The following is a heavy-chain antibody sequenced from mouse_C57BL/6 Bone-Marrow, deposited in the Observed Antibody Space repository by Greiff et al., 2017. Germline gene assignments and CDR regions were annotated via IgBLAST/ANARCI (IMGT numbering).Heavy chain of an antibody. D-gene: IGHD2-4*01. CDR1: GYTFTSYW. CDR2: IDPSDSYT. CDR3: ARRRSIYYDYDVYAMDD. J-gene: IGHJ4*01. V-gene: IGHV1-50*01. Sequence: VQLQKSGAELVKPGASVKLSCKASGYTFTSYWMQWVKQRPGQGLEWIGEIDPSDSYTNYNQKFKGKATLTVDTSSSTAYMQLSSLTSEDSAVYYCARRRSIYYDYDVYAMDDWGQGTSVTVSS.